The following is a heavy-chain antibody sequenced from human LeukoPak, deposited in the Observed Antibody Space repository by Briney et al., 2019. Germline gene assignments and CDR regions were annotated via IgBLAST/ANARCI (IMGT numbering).Heavy chain of an antibody. CDR2: ISYDGSNK. V-gene: IGHV3-30-3*01. J-gene: IGHJ4*02. Sequence: GGSLRLSCAASGVTFSSYAMHWVRQAPGKGLEWVAVISYDGSNKYYADSVKGRFTITRDSAKNTLYLQMNSLRAEDTAVYYCARGTGNYYGYWGQGTLVTVSS. D-gene: IGHD3/OR15-3a*01. CDR1: GVTFSSYA. CDR3: ARGTGNYYGY.